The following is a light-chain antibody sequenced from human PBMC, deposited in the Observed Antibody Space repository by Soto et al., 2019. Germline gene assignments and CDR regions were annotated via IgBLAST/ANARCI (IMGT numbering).Light chain of an antibody. CDR3: QHFGGTTFT. V-gene: IGKV3-20*01. CDR2: GAS. Sequence: PGEGATLSCRASQSVSSSYISWYQQRPGXTXSXXXYGASTRATGIPDRFSGSGYGTHFTLTISRLEPGDFAVYYCQHFGGTTFTFGQGKRLEIK. CDR1: QSVSSSY. J-gene: IGKJ5*01.